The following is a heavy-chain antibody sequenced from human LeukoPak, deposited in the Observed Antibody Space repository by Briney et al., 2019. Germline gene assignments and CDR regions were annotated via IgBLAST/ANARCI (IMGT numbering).Heavy chain of an antibody. CDR3: ARAGFEYQLHTVFYY. Sequence: ASVKVSCKASGYTFTGYYMHWVRQAPGQGLEWLGGVIPIFGTANYAQKFQGRVTITTDESTTTAYMELSSLRSEDTAVYYCARAGFEYQLHTVFYYWGQGTLVTVSS. CDR2: VIPIFGTA. D-gene: IGHD2-2*01. CDR1: GYTFTGYY. V-gene: IGHV1-69*05. J-gene: IGHJ4*02.